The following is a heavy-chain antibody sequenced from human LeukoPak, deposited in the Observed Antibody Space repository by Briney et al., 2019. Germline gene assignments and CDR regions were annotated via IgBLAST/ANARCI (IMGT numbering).Heavy chain of an antibody. CDR1: GFTFSSYA. V-gene: IGHV3-23*01. J-gene: IGHJ4*02. CDR3: AKDIHDFWSGRASVPNTD. CDR2: ISGSGGST. D-gene: IGHD3-3*01. Sequence: GGSLRLSCAASGFTFSSYAMSWVRQAPGKGLEWVSAISGSGGSTYYADSVKGRFAISRDNSKNTLYLQMNSLRAEDTAVYYCAKDIHDFWSGRASVPNTDWGQGTLVTVSS.